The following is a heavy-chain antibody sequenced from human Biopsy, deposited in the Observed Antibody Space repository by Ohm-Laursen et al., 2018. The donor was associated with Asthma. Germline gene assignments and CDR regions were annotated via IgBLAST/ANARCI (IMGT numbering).Heavy chain of an antibody. CDR3: VHTLVGLKAFDF. CDR2: IYWDDDK. D-gene: IGHD1-26*01. V-gene: IGHV2-5*02. CDR1: GFSLSTSGGG. Sequence: PTQTLTLTCTFSGFSLSTSGGGVGWIRQPPGKAREWLGNIYWDDDKRYSPSLQSRLTITRDTPKDQVVLTMTNMGSVDTGTYYCVHTLVGLKAFDFWGQGTLVTVSS. J-gene: IGHJ4*02.